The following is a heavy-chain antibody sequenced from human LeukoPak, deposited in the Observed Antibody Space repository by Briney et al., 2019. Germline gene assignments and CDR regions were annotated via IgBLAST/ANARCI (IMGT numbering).Heavy chain of an antibody. Sequence: GGSLRLSCAASGFSASDNYMSWVRQAPGKGLEWVSIIYSGDSTYYADSVKGRFIISRGNSKNTLYLQVNSLRVEDTAVYFCTSTFRDVRNYNYYMDVWGKGTTVTISS. CDR3: TSTFRDVRNYNYYMDV. V-gene: IGHV3-53*01. D-gene: IGHD3-10*01. CDR1: GFSASDNY. J-gene: IGHJ6*03. CDR2: IYSGDST.